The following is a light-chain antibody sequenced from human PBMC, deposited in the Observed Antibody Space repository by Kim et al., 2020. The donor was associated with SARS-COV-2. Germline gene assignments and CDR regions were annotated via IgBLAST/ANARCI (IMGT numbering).Light chain of an antibody. CDR2: AAS. J-gene: IGKJ5*01. V-gene: IGKV1-39*01. CDR3: QQSYSTPIT. CDR1: QSISSY. Sequence: ASVGDRVTITCRASQSISSYLNWYQQRPGKAPKLLIYAASSLQSGVPSRFGGSGSGTDFTLTISSLQPEDVATYYCQQSYSTPITFGQGTRLEIK.